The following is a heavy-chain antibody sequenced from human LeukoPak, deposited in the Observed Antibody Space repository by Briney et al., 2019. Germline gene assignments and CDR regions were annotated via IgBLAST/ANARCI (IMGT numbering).Heavy chain of an antibody. Sequence: QPGRSLRLSCAASAFTFSSYAMHRVRHAPGMGLEWVAVISYDGSNKYYADSVKGRFTISRENSKNTLYLQMNSLRAEDTAVYYCARQAWIQLWLRDYWGQGTLVTASS. D-gene: IGHD5-18*01. V-gene: IGHV3-30-3*01. CDR1: AFTFSSYA. CDR3: ARQAWIQLWLRDY. J-gene: IGHJ4*02. CDR2: ISYDGSNK.